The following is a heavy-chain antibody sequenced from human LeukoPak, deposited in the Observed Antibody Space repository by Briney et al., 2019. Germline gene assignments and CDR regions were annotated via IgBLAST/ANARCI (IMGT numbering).Heavy chain of an antibody. V-gene: IGHV4-59*01. CDR1: GGFMRNYY. J-gene: IGHJ4*02. CDR3: ARGWASSWYYFDF. Sequence: SETLSLTCAVSGGFMRNYYWSWIRQPPGKGLEWIGYTYDSGSSSYNPSLRSRVSISIDTSKNQFSLNLSSVTAADTALYYCARGWASSWYYFDFWGQGTLVTVSS. CDR2: TYDSGSS. D-gene: IGHD2-2*01.